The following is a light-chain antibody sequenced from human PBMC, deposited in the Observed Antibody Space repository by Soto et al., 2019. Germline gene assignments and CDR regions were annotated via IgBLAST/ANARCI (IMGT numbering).Light chain of an antibody. CDR3: AAWDDSLNGPV. CDR2: SSN. V-gene: IGLV1-44*01. CDR1: SSNIGINT. Sequence: QSVLTQPPSASGTPGQRVTISCSGSSSNIGINTVNWYQQLPGTAPKLLIYSSNQRPSGVPDRFSGSKSGTSASLAISGLQSEDEADYYCAAWDDSLNGPVFGTGTMVTVL. J-gene: IGLJ1*01.